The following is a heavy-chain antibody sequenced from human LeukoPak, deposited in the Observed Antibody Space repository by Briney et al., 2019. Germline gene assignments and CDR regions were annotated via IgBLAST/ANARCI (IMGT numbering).Heavy chain of an antibody. CDR1: GFTFSSYS. V-gene: IGHV3-21*01. CDR2: ISSSSSYI. D-gene: IGHD2-15*01. Sequence: PGGSLRLSCAASGFTFSSYSMKWVRQAPGKGLEWVSSISSSSSYIYYADSVKGRFTVSRDNAKNSLYLQMNSLRAEDTAVYYCARDLRVAATDYWGQGTLVTVSS. CDR3: ARDLRVAATDY. J-gene: IGHJ4*02.